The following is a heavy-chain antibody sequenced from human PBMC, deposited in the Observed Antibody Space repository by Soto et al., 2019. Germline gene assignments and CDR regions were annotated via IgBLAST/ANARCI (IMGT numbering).Heavy chain of an antibody. CDR1: GFIVSDNY. CDR2: VYSGSAT. V-gene: IGHV3-53*01. CDR3: AKDFFLLFDFWSGYPNPFDY. D-gene: IGHD3-3*01. J-gene: IGHJ4*02. Sequence: PGGSLRLSCAASGFIVSDNYMNWVRQAPGKGLEWLSVVYSGSATYYADSVKGRFTISRDNSKNTVFLHMNSLRAEDTAVYYCAKDFFLLFDFWSGYPNPFDYWGQGTLVTVSS.